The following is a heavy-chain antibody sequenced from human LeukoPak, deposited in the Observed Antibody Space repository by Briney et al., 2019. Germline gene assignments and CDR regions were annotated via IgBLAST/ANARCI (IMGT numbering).Heavy chain of an antibody. Sequence: ASVKVSCKTSGYTFTANYIHWVRHPPGQGLEWMGWINPNSGNTNYLQKFQDRVTMTRDTSIGTAYMELNSLRSEDTAVYYCARETNWGSPGAFDIWGQGTMVTVSS. V-gene: IGHV1-2*02. J-gene: IGHJ3*02. CDR1: GYTFTANY. D-gene: IGHD7-27*01. CDR2: INPNSGNT. CDR3: ARETNWGSPGAFDI.